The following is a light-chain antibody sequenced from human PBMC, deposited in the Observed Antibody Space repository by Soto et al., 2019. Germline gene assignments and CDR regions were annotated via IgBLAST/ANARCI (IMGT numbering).Light chain of an antibody. V-gene: IGKV3-20*01. CDR3: QQYGRSPPT. CDR1: QTFSSNY. Sequence: EVVLTQSPGTLSLSPGERATLSCRASQTFSSNYLAWYQQKPGQAPRLLIYAASSRASGIPDRFSGSGSGTDFTLTISRLEPEDFAVYYCQQYGRSPPTFGGGTKVEIK. CDR2: AAS. J-gene: IGKJ4*01.